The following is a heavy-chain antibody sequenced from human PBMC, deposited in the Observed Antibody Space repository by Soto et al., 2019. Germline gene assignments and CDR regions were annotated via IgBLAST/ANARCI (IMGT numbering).Heavy chain of an antibody. CDR2: ISGNGDDT. J-gene: IGHJ4*02. V-gene: IGHV3-23*01. CDR1: GFNIRTYV. Sequence: EVFLLESGGGLVQPGGSMRLSCTVSGFNIRTYVISWLRQAPGKGLEWVSAISGNGDDTYYADSVKGRFTISKDNSRNTLYLQMKSLGAEDTALYCCAKHGESAVVIVPAAKPVDYWGQGTLVTVSS. D-gene: IGHD2-2*01. CDR3: AKHGESAVVIVPAAKPVDY.